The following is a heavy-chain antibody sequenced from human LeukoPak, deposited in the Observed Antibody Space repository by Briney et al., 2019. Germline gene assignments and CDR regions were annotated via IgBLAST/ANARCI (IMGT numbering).Heavy chain of an antibody. CDR3: ASDPHSSSWYYFDY. V-gene: IGHV1-45*02. Sequence: SVKVSCKASGYTFTVYYMHWVRQAPGQGLEWVGWITPFNGNTNYAQKFQDRVTITRDRSMSTAYMELSSLRSEDTAMYYCASDPHSSSWYYFDYWGQGTLVTVSS. J-gene: IGHJ4*02. CDR1: GYTFTVYY. D-gene: IGHD6-13*01. CDR2: ITPFNGNT.